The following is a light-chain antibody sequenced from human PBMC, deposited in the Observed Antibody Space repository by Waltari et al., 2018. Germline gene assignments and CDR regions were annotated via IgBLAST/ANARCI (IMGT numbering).Light chain of an antibody. J-gene: IGKJ1*01. V-gene: IGKV3-11*01. Sequence: EIVLTQSPATLSLSPGEGATLSCRASHSLTSYLAWYQQNPGQAPRLLIYDTSNRATGIPARFSGSGSGTDFTLIISSLEPEDFGVYYCQQYNGYSGTFGQGTKVEIK. CDR1: HSLTSY. CDR3: QQYNGYSGT. CDR2: DTS.